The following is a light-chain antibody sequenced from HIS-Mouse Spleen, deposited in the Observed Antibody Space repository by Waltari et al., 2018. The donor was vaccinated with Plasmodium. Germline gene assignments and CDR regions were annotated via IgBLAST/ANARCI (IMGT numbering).Light chain of an antibody. V-gene: IGKV1-39*01. J-gene: IGKJ4*01. CDR2: AAS. CDR3: QQSYSTPQLT. Sequence: DIQMTQSPSSLSASVGDRVTIPCRASQSISSYLNCYQQKPGKAPKLLIYAASSLQSGVPSRFSGSGSGTDFTLTISSLQPEDFATYYCQQSYSTPQLTFGGGTKVEIK. CDR1: QSISSY.